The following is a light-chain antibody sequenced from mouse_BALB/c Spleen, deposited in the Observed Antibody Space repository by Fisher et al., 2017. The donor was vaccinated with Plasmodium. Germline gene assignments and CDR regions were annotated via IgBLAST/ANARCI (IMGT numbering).Light chain of an antibody. CDR1: QGISNY. CDR2: YSS. Sequence: DIVLTQTPATLSVTPGDRVSLSCRASQGISNYLHWYQQKSHGSPRLLISYSSQSISGIPSRFSGNGSGTDFTLSINSVETEDFGMYFCQHGDSWPLTFGAGTKLELK. CDR3: QHGDSWPLT. J-gene: IGKJ5*01. V-gene: IGKV5-45*01.